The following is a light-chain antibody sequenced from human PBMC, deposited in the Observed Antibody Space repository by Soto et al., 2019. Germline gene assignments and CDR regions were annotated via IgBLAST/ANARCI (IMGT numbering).Light chain of an antibody. J-gene: IGLJ1*01. CDR3: GTWDSSLIPYV. Sequence: QSVLTQPPSVSAAPGQTVTISCSGSSSNIANNYVSWYQQLPGTAPKLLIYDNNKRPSGIPDRFSGSKSGTSATLGITGLQTGDEADYYCGTWDSSLIPYVFGTGTKLTVL. V-gene: IGLV1-51*01. CDR2: DNN. CDR1: SSNIANNY.